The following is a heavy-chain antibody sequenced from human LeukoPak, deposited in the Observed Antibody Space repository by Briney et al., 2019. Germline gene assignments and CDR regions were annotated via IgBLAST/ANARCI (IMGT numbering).Heavy chain of an antibody. CDR3: ARGRGSNILDF. CDR1: GFTFSSYE. D-gene: IGHD5-24*01. V-gene: IGHV3-48*03. J-gene: IGHJ4*02. CDR2: ISSSGSTI. Sequence: GGSLRLSCAAPGFTFSSYEMNWVRQAPGKGLEWVSYISSSGSTIYYADSVKGRFTISRDTAKNSLYLQMNSLRAEDTAVYYCARGRGSNILDFWGQGTLVTVSS.